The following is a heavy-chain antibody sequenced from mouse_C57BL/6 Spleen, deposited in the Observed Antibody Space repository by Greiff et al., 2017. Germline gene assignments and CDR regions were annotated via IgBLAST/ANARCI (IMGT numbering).Heavy chain of an antibody. V-gene: IGHV5-4*01. CDR1: GFTFSSYA. CDR2: ISDGGSYT. J-gene: IGHJ4*01. Sequence: VKLVESGGGLVKPGGSLKLSCAASGFTFSSYAMSWVRQTPEKRLEWVATISDGGSYTYYPDNVKGRFTISRDNAKNNLYLQMSHLKSEDTAMYYCARDNYYGSSYYAMDYWGQGTSVTVSS. CDR3: ARDNYYGSSYYAMDY. D-gene: IGHD1-1*01.